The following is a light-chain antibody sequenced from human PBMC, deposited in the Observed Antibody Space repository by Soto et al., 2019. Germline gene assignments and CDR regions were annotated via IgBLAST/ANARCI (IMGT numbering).Light chain of an antibody. CDR3: PSYDRSQSDHV. CDR2: GNS. CDR1: SSNIGAGYD. Sequence: QYVLTQPPSVSGAPGQRVTISCTGSSSNIGAGYDVHWYRQLPGTAPKLLIYGNSNRPSGVTDRFSGSKSGTSASLAIAGVQVEDDADYYGPSYDRSQSDHVFGPGTKVTVL. V-gene: IGLV1-40*01. J-gene: IGLJ1*01.